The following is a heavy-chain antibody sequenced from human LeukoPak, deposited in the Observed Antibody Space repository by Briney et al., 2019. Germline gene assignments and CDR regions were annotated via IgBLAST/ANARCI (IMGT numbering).Heavy chain of an antibody. CDR1: GFTFSNYA. CDR2: ISGDGVTT. Sequence: GGSLRLSCAASGFTFSNYAMSWVRQAPGKGLEWVSGISGDGVTTYYADSVKGRFTISRDHSRNTLYLQMNSLRAEDTAIYYCAKTMGAIDHDYWGQGTLVTVSS. CDR3: AKTMGAIDHDY. D-gene: IGHD1-26*01. J-gene: IGHJ4*02. V-gene: IGHV3-23*01.